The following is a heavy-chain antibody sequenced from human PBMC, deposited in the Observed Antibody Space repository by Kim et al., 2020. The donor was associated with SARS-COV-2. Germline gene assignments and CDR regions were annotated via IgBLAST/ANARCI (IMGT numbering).Heavy chain of an antibody. Sequence: SETLSLTCTVSGGSISSSSYYWGWIRQPPGKGLEWIGSIYYSGSTYYNPSLKSRVTISVDTSKNQFPLKLRSVTAADTAVYYCARSFLWFGELLPPSWVSFYFDYWGQGTLVTVSS. CDR1: GGSISSSSYY. CDR2: IYYSGST. CDR3: ARSFLWFGELLPPSWVSFYFDY. D-gene: IGHD3-10*01. J-gene: IGHJ4*02. V-gene: IGHV4-39*01.